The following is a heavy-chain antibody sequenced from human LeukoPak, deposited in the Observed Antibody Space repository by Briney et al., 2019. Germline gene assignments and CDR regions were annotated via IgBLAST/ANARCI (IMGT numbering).Heavy chain of an antibody. CDR1: GHSISSGYY. CDR2: IYHSGST. Sequence: SETLSLTCTVSGHSISSGYYWGWIRQPPGKGLEWIGSIYHSGSTYYNPSLKSRVTISVDTSKNQFSLKLSSVTAADTAVYYCARGWVLIDYWGQGTLVTVSS. J-gene: IGHJ4*02. D-gene: IGHD4/OR15-4a*01. V-gene: IGHV4-38-2*02. CDR3: ARGWVLIDY.